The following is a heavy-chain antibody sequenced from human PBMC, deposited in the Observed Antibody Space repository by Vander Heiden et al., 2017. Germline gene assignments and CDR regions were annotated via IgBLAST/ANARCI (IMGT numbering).Heavy chain of an antibody. CDR2: IWYDGSNK. Sequence: QVQLVESGGGVVQPGRSLRLSCAASGFTFSSSGMHWVRQAPGKGLEWVAVIWYDGSNKDYADSVKGRFTISRDNSKNTLYLQMNSLRAEDTAVYYCAREDSSSSHWGQGTLVTVSS. CDR1: GFTFSSSG. V-gene: IGHV3-33*01. D-gene: IGHD6-13*01. CDR3: AREDSSSSH. J-gene: IGHJ4*02.